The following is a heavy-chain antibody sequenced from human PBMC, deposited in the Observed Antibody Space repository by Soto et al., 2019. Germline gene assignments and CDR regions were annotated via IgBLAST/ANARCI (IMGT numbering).Heavy chain of an antibody. J-gene: IGHJ5*02. D-gene: IGHD2-2*01. Sequence: QVQLQESGPGLVKPSGTLSLTCAVSGGSISSSNWWSWDRQPPGKGLERIGGIYHSRSTNYNPSLRSRVTVSVDKSKSQLSLKLSSVTAADTAVYYCARAHQPPYCWFDPWGQGTLVTVSS. CDR1: GGSISSSNW. CDR2: IYHSRST. CDR3: ARAHQPPYCWFDP. V-gene: IGHV4-4*02.